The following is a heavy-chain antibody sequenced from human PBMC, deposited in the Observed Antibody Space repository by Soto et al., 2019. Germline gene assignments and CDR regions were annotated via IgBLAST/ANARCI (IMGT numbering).Heavy chain of an antibody. V-gene: IGHV4-59*01. CDR2: IYYSGST. CDR3: ARGTFSDIVVVPAATYYYGMDV. Sequence: SETLSLTCTVSGGSISSYYWSWIRQPPGKGLEWIGYIYYSGSTNYNPSLKSRVTISVDTSKNQFSLKLSSVTAADTAVYYCARGTFSDIVVVPAATYYYGMDVWGQGTTVTVSS. D-gene: IGHD2-2*01. CDR1: GGSISSYY. J-gene: IGHJ6*02.